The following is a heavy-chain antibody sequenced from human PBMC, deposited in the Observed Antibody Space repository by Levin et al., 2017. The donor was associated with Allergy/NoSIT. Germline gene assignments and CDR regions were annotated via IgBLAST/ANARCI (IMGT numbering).Heavy chain of an antibody. CDR3: ARADGDPGRMDG. J-gene: IGHJ6*02. CDR2: IYHSGST. V-gene: IGHV4-30-2*01. D-gene: IGHD4-17*01. Sequence: SQTLSLTCAVSGGSISSGGYSWSWIRQPPGKGLEWIGYIYHSGSTYYNPSLKSRVTISVDRSKNQFSLKMTSVTAADTAVYYCARADGDPGRMDGWGLGTTVTVSS. CDR1: GGSISSGGYS.